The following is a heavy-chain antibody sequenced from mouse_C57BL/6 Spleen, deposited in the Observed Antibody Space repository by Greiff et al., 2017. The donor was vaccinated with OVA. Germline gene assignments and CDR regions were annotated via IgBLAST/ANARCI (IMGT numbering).Heavy chain of an antibody. Sequence: QVQLKQSGPELVKPGASVKISCKASGYAFSSSWMNWVKQRPGKGLEWIGRIYPGDGDTNYNGKFKGKATLTADKSSSTAYMQLSSLTSEDSAVYFCARTLYPLYFDYWGQGTTLTVSS. CDR1: GYAFSSSW. CDR2: IYPGDGDT. CDR3: ARTLYPLYFDY. J-gene: IGHJ2*01. V-gene: IGHV1-82*01. D-gene: IGHD1-1*01.